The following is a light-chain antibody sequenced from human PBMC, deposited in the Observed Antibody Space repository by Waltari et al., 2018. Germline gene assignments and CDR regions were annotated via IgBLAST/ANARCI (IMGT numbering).Light chain of an antibody. CDR3: QQFDRSPPVI. CDR2: DAS. J-gene: IGKJ4*01. CDR1: QSIR. Sequence: EIVLTQSPGTLSLSPGETATLSCRASQSIRLAWYQQKPGQAPILLIHDASKRATGIPDRFSGSGSGTDFTLTISRLEPEDFAMYYCQQFDRSPPVIFGGGTKVEIK. V-gene: IGKV3-20*01.